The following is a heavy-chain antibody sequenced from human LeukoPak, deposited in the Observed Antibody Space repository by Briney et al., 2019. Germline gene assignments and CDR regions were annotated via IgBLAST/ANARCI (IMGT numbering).Heavy chain of an antibody. V-gene: IGHV4-38-2*01. D-gene: IGHD2-2*01. Sequence: SETLSLTCAVSGYSISSGYYWGWIRQPPGKGLEWIGSIYHSGSTYYNPSLKSRVTISVDTSKNQFSLELSSVTAAGTAVYYCARPICSSTSCSAFDYWGQGTLVTVSS. J-gene: IGHJ4*02. CDR1: GYSISSGYY. CDR3: ARPICSSTSCSAFDY. CDR2: IYHSGST.